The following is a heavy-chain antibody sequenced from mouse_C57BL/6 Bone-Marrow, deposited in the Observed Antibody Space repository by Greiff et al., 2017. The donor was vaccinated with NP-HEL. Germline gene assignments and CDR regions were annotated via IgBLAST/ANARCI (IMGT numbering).Heavy chain of an antibody. J-gene: IGHJ4*01. V-gene: IGHV10-1*01. CDR3: VRGPYYYAMDY. CDR2: IRSKSNNYAT. Sequence: EVQLVESGGGLVQPKGSLKLSCAASGFSFNTYAMNWVRQAPGKGLEWVARIRSKSNNYATYYADSVKDRFTISRDDSESMLYLQMNNLKTEDTAMYYCVRGPYYYAMDYWGQGTSVTVSS. CDR1: GFSFNTYA.